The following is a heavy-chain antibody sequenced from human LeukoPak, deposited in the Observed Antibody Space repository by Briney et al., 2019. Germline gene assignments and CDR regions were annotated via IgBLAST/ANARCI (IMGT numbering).Heavy chain of an antibody. J-gene: IGHJ2*01. CDR2: IYYSEST. D-gene: IGHD5-24*01. CDR3: ARIRRDGYNLFWYFDL. V-gene: IGHV4-59*08. Sequence: SETLSLTCVVSGGFISRYYWRWIRQPPGRGLEWIGYIYYSESTNYNPSLKSRVTISVDKSKNQLSLKMSSVTAADTAVYYCARIRRDGYNLFWYFDLWGRGTLVTVSS. CDR1: GGFISRYY.